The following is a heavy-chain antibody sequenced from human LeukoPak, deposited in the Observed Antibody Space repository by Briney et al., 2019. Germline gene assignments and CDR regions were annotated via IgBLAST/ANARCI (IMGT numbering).Heavy chain of an antibody. D-gene: IGHD4-17*01. J-gene: IGHJ4*02. Sequence: AETLSLTCTVSGGSISSSSYYWGWIRQPPGKGLEWIGSIYYSGSPYYKRSLKSGVTISVHTSKHQFSLKLSSVTAADTAVYYCARRLTTVTGFDYWGQGTLVTVSS. CDR2: IYYSGSP. CDR1: GGSISSSSYY. V-gene: IGHV4-39*01. CDR3: ARRLTTVTGFDY.